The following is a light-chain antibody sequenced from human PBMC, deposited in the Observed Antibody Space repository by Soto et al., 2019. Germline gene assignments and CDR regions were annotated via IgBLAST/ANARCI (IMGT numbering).Light chain of an antibody. J-gene: IGKJ4*01. CDR1: QSVSSNY. Sequence: EVELAQSPGTLSLYPGERATLSCRASQSVSSNYLAWYQQKPGQAPRLLIYGISTRATGIPDRFSGSGSGTDFTLTISRLEPEDFAVYYCQQYGSYPLTFGGGTKVDIK. V-gene: IGKV3-20*01. CDR2: GIS. CDR3: QQYGSYPLT.